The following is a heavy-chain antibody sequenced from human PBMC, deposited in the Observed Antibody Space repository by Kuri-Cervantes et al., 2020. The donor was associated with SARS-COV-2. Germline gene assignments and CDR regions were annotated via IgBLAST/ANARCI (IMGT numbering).Heavy chain of an antibody. CDR3: ARDSLSGWPDD. CDR2: INHSGST. J-gene: IGHJ4*02. V-gene: IGHV4-34*01. CDR1: GGSFSGYY. Sequence: GSLRLSCAVYGGSFSGYYWSWIRQPPGKGLEWIGEINHSGSTDYNPSLKSRVTISVNTSKSQFSLKLSSVTAADTAVYYCARDSLSGWPDDWGQGTLVTVSS. D-gene: IGHD6-19*01.